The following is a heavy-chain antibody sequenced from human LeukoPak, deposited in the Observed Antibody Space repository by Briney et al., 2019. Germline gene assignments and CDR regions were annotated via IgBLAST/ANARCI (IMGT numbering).Heavy chain of an antibody. D-gene: IGHD5-24*01. CDR1: GFTFSSYP. Sequence: GGSLRLSCAASGFTFSSYPMHWVRQAPGKGLEWVAIISYDGSNKYYADSVKGRFTISRDNSKNTLYLQMNSLRAEDTAVYYCAKAQDRDGYTFDYWGQGTLVTVSS. V-gene: IGHV3-30-3*01. CDR3: AKAQDRDGYTFDY. CDR2: ISYDGSNK. J-gene: IGHJ4*02.